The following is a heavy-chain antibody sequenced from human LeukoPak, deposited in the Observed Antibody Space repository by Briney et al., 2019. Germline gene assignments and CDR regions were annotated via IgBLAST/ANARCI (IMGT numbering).Heavy chain of an antibody. CDR2: INPNSGGT. CDR1: GYTFTSYG. J-gene: IGHJ4*02. Sequence: ASVKVSCKASGYTFTSYGISWVRQAPGQGLEWMGWINPNSGGTNYAQKFQGRVTMTRDTSISTAYMELSRLRSDDTAVYYCARADGRIAGDWGQGTLVTVSS. D-gene: IGHD6-13*01. V-gene: IGHV1-2*02. CDR3: ARADGRIAGD.